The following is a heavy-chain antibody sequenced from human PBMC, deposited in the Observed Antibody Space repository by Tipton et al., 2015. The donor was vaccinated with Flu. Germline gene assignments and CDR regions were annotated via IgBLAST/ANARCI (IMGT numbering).Heavy chain of an antibody. Sequence: SLRLSCAASGFTVSSNYMSWVRQAPGKGLEWVSVIYSDGSTYYVDSVKGRFTISRDNSKNTLYLQMSSLRAEDTAVYYCASVRHPVWGQGTLVTVSS. J-gene: IGHJ4*02. CDR3: ASVRHPV. CDR2: IYSDGST. V-gene: IGHV3-53*05. CDR1: GFTVSSNY.